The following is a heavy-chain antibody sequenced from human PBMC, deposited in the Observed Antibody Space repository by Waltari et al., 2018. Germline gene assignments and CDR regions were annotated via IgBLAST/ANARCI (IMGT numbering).Heavy chain of an antibody. CDR2: IKWDGSAT. J-gene: IGHJ5*02. V-gene: IGHV3-7*03. CDR1: GFHFPGHW. D-gene: IGHD2-2*01. CDR3: ARGSAGYVRVWDL. Sequence: EAQLMESGGGLVQPGGSLSLPCAGSGFHFPGHWMTWVRRAPGKGLEWVANIKWDGSATWYAESLSGRFIISRDNARNSLFLQINSPSAEDTAIYYCARGSAGYVRVWDLWGQGTSVTVSS.